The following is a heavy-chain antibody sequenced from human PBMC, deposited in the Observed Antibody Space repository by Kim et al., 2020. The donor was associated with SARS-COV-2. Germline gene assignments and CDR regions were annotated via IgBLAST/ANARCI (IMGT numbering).Heavy chain of an antibody. D-gene: IGHD5-18*01. J-gene: IGHJ4*02. V-gene: IGHV3-9*01. CDR3: AITRGYSYGSIDY. Sequence: YADSVKGRFTITRDNAKNSLYLQMNSLRAEDTALYYCAITRGYSYGSIDYWGQGTLVTVSS.